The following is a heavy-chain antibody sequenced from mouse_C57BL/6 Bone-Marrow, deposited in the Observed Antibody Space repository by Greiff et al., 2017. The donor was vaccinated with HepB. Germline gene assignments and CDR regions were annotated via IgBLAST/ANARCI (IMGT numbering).Heavy chain of an antibody. CDR3: ARSADYGNYRYYAMDY. Sequence: DVQLQESGPGLVKPSQSLSLTCSVTGYSITSGYYWNWIRQFPGNKLEWMGYISYDGSNNYNPSLKNRISITRDTSKNQFFLKLNSVTTEDTATYYCARSADYGNYRYYAMDYWGQGTSVTVSS. CDR2: ISYDGSN. CDR1: GYSITSGYY. D-gene: IGHD2-1*01. V-gene: IGHV3-6*01. J-gene: IGHJ4*01.